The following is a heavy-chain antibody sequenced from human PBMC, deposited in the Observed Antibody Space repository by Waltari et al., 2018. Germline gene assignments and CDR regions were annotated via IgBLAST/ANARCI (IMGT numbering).Heavy chain of an antibody. V-gene: IGHV3-21*03. D-gene: IGHD3-10*01. CDR3: TRDLYGSGGDWFDP. CDR1: GFAFRDYD. CDR2: IGGTHSNI. Sequence: EVRLAESGGGLVKPGGSLRLSCTASGFAFRDYDMNWVRQAPGTGLEWVSSIGGTHSNIFYADSVKGRFTVSRDNAKNSLYLQMDNLRAEDSGLYFCTRDLYGSGGDWFDPWGQGTLVTVSS. J-gene: IGHJ5*02.